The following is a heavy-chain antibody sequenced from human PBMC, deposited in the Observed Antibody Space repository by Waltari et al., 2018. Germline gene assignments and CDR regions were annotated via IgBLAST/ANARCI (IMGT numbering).Heavy chain of an antibody. J-gene: IGHJ4*02. Sequence: QVQLQQWGAGLLKPSETLYLTCAVYGGSFSGYYWSWIRQPPGKGLEWIGEINHSGGTNSSPSVKSRVTISVDTSKNQFSLKLSSVTAADTAVYYCARVRESSGYDETADYWGQGTLVTVSS. CDR1: GGSFSGYY. D-gene: IGHD5-12*01. CDR3: ARVRESSGYDETADY. V-gene: IGHV4-34*01. CDR2: INHSGGT.